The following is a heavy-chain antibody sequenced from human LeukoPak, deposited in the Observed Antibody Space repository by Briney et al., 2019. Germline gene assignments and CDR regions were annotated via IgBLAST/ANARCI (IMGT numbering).Heavy chain of an antibody. CDR1: GYTFTSYY. D-gene: IGHD3-10*01. CDR2: SDPKSGAT. V-gene: IGHV1-2*02. J-gene: IGHJ4*02. Sequence: ASVKVSCKTSGYTFTSYYIHWLRQAPGQRFEWMGWSDPKSGATKYEHFQGRVTMARDTSISTAYMELSRLTSDDTAVYYCARGNFYDNKGYSPELRYWGQGTLVTVSS. CDR3: ARGNFYDNKGYSPELRY.